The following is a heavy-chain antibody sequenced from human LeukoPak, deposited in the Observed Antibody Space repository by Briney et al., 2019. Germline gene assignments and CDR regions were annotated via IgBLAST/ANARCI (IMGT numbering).Heavy chain of an antibody. CDR3: ASWGVTAPPDYFDY. Sequence: SETLSLTCTVSGGSISSYYWSWIRQPPGKGLEWIGYIYYSGSTNYNPSLKSRVTISVDTSKNQFSLKLSSVTAADTAVYYCASWGVTAPPDYFDYWGQGTLVTVSS. J-gene: IGHJ4*02. D-gene: IGHD2-21*02. CDR2: IYYSGST. CDR1: GGSISSYY. V-gene: IGHV4-59*01.